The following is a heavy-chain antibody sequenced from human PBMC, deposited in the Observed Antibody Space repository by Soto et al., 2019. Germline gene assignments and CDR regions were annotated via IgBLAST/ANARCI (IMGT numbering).Heavy chain of an antibody. D-gene: IGHD6-6*01. Sequence: SETLSLTCTVSGSSISSYYWSWIRQPPGKGLEWIGYIYYSGSTNYNPSLKSRVTLSVDTSKNQFSLKLSSVTAADTAVYYCARLMAARDYWGQGTLVTVSS. J-gene: IGHJ4*02. CDR3: ARLMAARDY. CDR2: IYYSGST. V-gene: IGHV4-59*08. CDR1: GSSISSYY.